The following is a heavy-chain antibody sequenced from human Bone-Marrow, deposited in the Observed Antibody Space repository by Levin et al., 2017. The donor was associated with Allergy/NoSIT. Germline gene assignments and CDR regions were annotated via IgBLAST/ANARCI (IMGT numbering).Heavy chain of an antibody. J-gene: IGHJ5*02. V-gene: IGHV4-34*01. CDR3: ARGGGDYVWGNYRYQTPPPP. CDR2: INHSGST. D-gene: IGHD3-16*02. CDR1: GTSFSGYY. Sequence: RAGGSLRLSCAVSGTSFSGYYWSWIRQPPGKGLEWIGEINHSGSTNYNPSLRSRVTISVDASKNQFSLRLTSVTAADTAMYYCARGGGDYVWGNYRYQTPPPPWGQGTLVIVSS.